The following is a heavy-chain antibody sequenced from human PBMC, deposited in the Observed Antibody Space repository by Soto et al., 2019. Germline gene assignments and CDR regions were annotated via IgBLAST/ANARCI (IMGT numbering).Heavy chain of an antibody. Sequence: EVQLVESGGGLVQPGGSLRLSCAASGLTFSSYNMNWARQAPGKGLEWVSYISGSGSPIHYADSVKGRFTISRDNAKNSLYLQMNSLRDEDTAVYYCASSYYYGMDVWGQGTTVTVSS. CDR2: ISGSGSPI. V-gene: IGHV3-48*02. CDR3: ASSYYYGMDV. CDR1: GLTFSSYN. J-gene: IGHJ6*02.